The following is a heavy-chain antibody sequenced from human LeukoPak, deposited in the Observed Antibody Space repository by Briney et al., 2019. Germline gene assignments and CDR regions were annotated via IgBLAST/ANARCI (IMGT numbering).Heavy chain of an antibody. Sequence: GGSLRLSCAASGFTFSSYAMSWVRQAPGKGLEWVSAISGSGGSTYYADSVKGRLTISRDNSKNTLYLQMNSLRAEDTAVYYCAKDLTAYCGGDCYSGGYFDYWGQGTLVTVSP. D-gene: IGHD2-21*02. CDR2: ISGSGGST. V-gene: IGHV3-23*01. CDR1: GFTFSSYA. J-gene: IGHJ4*02. CDR3: AKDLTAYCGGDCYSGGYFDY.